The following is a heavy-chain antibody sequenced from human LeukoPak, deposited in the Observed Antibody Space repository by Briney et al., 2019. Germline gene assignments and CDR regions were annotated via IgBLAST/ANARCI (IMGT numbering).Heavy chain of an antibody. CDR2: IWYDGSNK. CDR3: AREWVVSGSVSYFHYFDY. Sequence: GRSLRLSCAASGFTFSSYGMHWVRQAPGKGLEWVAVIWYDGSNKYYADSVKGRFTISRDNSKNTLYLQMNSLRAEDTAVYYCAREWVVSGSVSYFHYFDYWGQGTLVTVSS. CDR1: GFTFSSYG. V-gene: IGHV3-33*01. J-gene: IGHJ4*02. D-gene: IGHD3-10*01.